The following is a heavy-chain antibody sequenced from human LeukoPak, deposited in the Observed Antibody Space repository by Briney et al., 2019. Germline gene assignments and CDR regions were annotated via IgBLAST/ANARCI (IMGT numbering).Heavy chain of an antibody. CDR2: IYTSGTI. D-gene: IGHD1-14*01. CDR3: VRESPSRVGFAELTYFFDY. V-gene: IGHV4-4*07. Sequence: PSETLSLTCTVSGGSMNHYHWSWIRQPAGRGLVWIGHIYTSGTINYNPSLKSRVTISIDTSKNQFSLKLNSVTAADTAVYYCVRESPSRVGFAELTYFFDYWGQGTLVTVSS. CDR1: GGSMNHYH. J-gene: IGHJ4*02.